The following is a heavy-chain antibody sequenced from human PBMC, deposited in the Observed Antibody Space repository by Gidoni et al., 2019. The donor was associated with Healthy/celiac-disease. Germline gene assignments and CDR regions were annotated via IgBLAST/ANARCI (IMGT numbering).Heavy chain of an antibody. D-gene: IGHD3-22*01. V-gene: IGHV3-73*01. CDR1: GFTFSGSA. J-gene: IGHJ3*02. CDR3: TTEGITMIVVAKAFDI. CDR2: IRSKANSYAT. Sequence: EVQLVESGGGLVQPGGSLKLSCAASGFTFSGSAMHWVRQASGKGLEWVGRIRSKANSYATAYAASVKGRFTISRDDSKNTAYLQMNSLKTEDTAVYYCTTEGITMIVVAKAFDIWGQGTMVTVSS.